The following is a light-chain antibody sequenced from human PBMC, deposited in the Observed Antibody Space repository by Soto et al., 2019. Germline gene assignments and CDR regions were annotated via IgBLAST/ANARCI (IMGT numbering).Light chain of an antibody. Sequence: QSVLTQPASVSGSPGQSITISCTGTASDVGGYDYVSWYQHHPGEAPKLMIYDVNNRPSGVSNRFSGSKSGNTASLTISGLQAEDEGDYYCSSFTARSTILFGVGTKLTVL. CDR3: SSFTARSTIL. J-gene: IGLJ2*01. V-gene: IGLV2-14*03. CDR1: ASDVGGYDY. CDR2: DVN.